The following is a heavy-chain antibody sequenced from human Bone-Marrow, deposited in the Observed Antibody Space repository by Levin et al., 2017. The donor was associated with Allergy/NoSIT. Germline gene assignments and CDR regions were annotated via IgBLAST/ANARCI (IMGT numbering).Heavy chain of an antibody. CDR2: IKADGSEK. D-gene: IGHD2-2*01. CDR3: ARDSFSTSSGLDYYYGLDV. Sequence: GESLKISCAASGFALSQYWMTWVRQAPGKGLEWVAKIKADGSEKYYVDSLKGRFSISRDNTRKSVSLQISNLRAEDTAVYYCARDSFSTSSGLDYYYGLDVWGQGTTVTV. J-gene: IGHJ6*02. V-gene: IGHV3-7*01. CDR1: GFALSQYW.